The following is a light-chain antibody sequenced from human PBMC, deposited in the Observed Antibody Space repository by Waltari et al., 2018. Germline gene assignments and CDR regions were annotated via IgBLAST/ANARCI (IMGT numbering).Light chain of an antibody. CDR1: SSDVGISDF. V-gene: IGLV2-23*01. Sequence: QSALTQPASVSGSPGQSITISCTETSSDVGISDFVSWHQQHPGKAPKLIIYEGSKRPSRVSNRFSASKSGNTASLTISGLQPEDEADYYCCSYAGGSTSVVFGGGTKLTVL. CDR2: EGS. J-gene: IGLJ2*01. CDR3: CSYAGGSTSVV.